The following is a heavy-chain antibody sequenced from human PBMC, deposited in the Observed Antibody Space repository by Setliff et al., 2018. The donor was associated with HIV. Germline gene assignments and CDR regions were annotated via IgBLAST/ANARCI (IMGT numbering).Heavy chain of an antibody. D-gene: IGHD3-3*01. J-gene: IGHJ5*02. Sequence: SETLSLTCTVSGGSISSSSYYWGWIRQPPGKGLEWIGSIYYSGSTYYNPSLKSRVTISVDTSKNQFSLKLSSVTAADTAVYYCARGRPGITIFGVVIDRSDWFDPWGQGTLVTVSS. CDR3: ARGRPGITIFGVVIDRSDWFDP. CDR1: GGSISSSSYY. V-gene: IGHV4-39*07. CDR2: IYYSGST.